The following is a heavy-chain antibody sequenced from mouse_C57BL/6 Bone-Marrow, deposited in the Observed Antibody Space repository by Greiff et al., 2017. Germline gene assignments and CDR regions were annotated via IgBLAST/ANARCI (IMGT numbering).Heavy chain of an antibody. J-gene: IGHJ4*01. CDR3: ARDDYDVRGAMDY. CDR1: GFTFSDFY. D-gene: IGHD2-4*01. CDR2: SRNKANDYTT. V-gene: IGHV7-1*01. Sequence: EVKVVESGGGLVQSGRSLRLSCATSGFTFSDFYMEWVRQAPGKGLEWIAASRNKANDYTTEYSASVKGRFIVSRDTSQSILYLQMNALRAEDTAIYYCARDDYDVRGAMDYWGQGTSVTVSS.